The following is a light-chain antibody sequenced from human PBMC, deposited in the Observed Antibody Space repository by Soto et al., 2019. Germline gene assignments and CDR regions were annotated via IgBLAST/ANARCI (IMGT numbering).Light chain of an antibody. Sequence: QSVLTQPPSASGTPGQRVTISCSGSSSNIGSNTVNWYQQLPGTAPKLLIYYNNQRPSGVPDRFSGSKSGTSASLAISGLQSEDEAEYFCGAWDDSLNGWVFGGGTKLTVL. CDR1: SSNIGSNT. J-gene: IGLJ3*02. V-gene: IGLV1-44*01. CDR2: YNN. CDR3: GAWDDSLNGWV.